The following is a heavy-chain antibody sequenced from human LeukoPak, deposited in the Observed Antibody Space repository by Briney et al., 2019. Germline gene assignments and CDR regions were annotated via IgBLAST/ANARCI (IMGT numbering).Heavy chain of an antibody. D-gene: IGHD5-12*01. J-gene: IGHJ5*02. CDR2: IYYSGST. CDR3: ARGGSGYDWFDP. V-gene: IGHV4-59*01. Sequence: SETLSLTCTVSGGSISNYYWSWIRQPPGKGLEWIGYIYYSGSTNYNPSLKSRVTISVDTSKNQFSLKLRSVTAADTAVYYCARGGSGYDWFDPWGQGTLVTVSS. CDR1: GGSISNYY.